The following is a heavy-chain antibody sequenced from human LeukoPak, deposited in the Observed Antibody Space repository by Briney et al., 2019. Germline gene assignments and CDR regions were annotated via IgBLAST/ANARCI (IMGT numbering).Heavy chain of an antibody. J-gene: IGHJ4*02. CDR3: AGERYDYVGGSYRYFFDH. Sequence: GGSLRLSCAASGFTFSDYYMSWIRQAPGKGLEWVSYISSSGTTIKYADSVKGRFTISRDNAKNSLYLQVNSLRAEDTAVYYCAGERYDYVGGSYRYFFDHWGQGTLVTVSS. D-gene: IGHD3-16*02. V-gene: IGHV3-11*01. CDR2: ISSSGTTI. CDR1: GFTFSDYY.